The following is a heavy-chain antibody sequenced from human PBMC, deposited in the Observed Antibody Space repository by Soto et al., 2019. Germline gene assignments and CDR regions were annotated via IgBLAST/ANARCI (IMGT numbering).Heavy chain of an antibody. CDR3: AKYEGGYCSSTSCYPYYFDY. Sequence: EVQLLESGGGLVQPGGSLRLSCAASGFTFSSYAMSWVRQAPGKGLEWVSAISGSGGSTYYADSVKGRFTISRDNSKNTLYMQMNGLRAEDTAVYYCAKYEGGYCSSTSCYPYYFDYWGQGTLVTVSS. D-gene: IGHD2-2*01. CDR1: GFTFSSYA. J-gene: IGHJ4*02. V-gene: IGHV3-23*01. CDR2: ISGSGGST.